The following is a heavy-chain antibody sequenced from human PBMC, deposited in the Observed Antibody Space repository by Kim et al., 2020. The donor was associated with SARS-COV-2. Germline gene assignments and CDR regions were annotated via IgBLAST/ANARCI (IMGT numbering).Heavy chain of an antibody. J-gene: IGHJ4*02. CDR1: GGSISNYY. Sequence: SETLSLTCTVSGGSISNYYWSWIRQTPGKGLEWIGYISDRGSTKYNPSLESRVTISVDTSENQFSLKLSSVNSADTAVYYCARGGLGVPSSFDFCGRGTL. CDR2: ISDRGST. CDR3: ARGGLGVPSSFDF. V-gene: IGHV4-59*01. D-gene: IGHD2-2*01.